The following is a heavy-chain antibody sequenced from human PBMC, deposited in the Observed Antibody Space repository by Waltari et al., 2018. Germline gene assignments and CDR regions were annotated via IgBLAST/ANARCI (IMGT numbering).Heavy chain of an antibody. D-gene: IGHD2-2*01. Sequence: QVQLQESGPGLVKPSQTLSLTCTVSGGSISSGAYYWSWIRQPPGKGLEWIGYIYYSGSTYYNPSLKSRVTISVDTSKNQFSLKLSSVTAADTAVYYCASVLGYCSSTSCPYFDYWGQGTLVTVSS. J-gene: IGHJ4*02. V-gene: IGHV4-30-4*08. CDR3: ASVLGYCSSTSCPYFDY. CDR2: IYYSGST. CDR1: GGSISSGAYY.